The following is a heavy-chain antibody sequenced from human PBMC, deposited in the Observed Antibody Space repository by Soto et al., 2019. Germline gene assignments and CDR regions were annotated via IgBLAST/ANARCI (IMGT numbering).Heavy chain of an antibody. CDR2: INPRSGGI. J-gene: IGHJ4*02. CDR3: ARGRKTLMFSATGY. D-gene: IGHD3-10*02. V-gene: IGHV1-2*02. CDR1: GYTFIAYY. Sequence: ASVKVSCKASGYTFIAYYMHWVRQAPGQGLEWMGWINPRSGGINYAQKFQGRVTMTRDTSITTAYMELNRLTSDDTAVYYCARGRKTLMFSATGYWGEGPGAPVS.